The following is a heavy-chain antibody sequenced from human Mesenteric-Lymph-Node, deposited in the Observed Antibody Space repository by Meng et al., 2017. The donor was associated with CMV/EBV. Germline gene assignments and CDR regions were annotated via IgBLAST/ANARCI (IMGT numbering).Heavy chain of an antibody. J-gene: IGHJ6*02. CDR3: TSEEGYCSSTSCYRCLYYYYGMDV. CDR1: GRTFSSYA. CDR2: IIPILGIA. Sequence: SVKVSCKSSGRTFSSYAICWVRQAPGQGLEWMGGIIPILGIANYAQKFQGRVTITADKSTSTAYMALSSLRSEDTDVYYCTSEEGYCSSTSCYRCLYYYYGMDVWGQGTTVTVSS. V-gene: IGHV1-69*10. D-gene: IGHD2-2*02.